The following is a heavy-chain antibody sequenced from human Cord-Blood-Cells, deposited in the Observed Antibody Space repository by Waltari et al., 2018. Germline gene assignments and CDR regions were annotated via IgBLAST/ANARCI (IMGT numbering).Heavy chain of an antibody. V-gene: IGHV4-39*01. J-gene: IGHJ5*02. CDR3: ARRVRDGHYNWFDP. Sequence: QLQLQESGPGLVKPSETLSLPCTVSGGSISSSSYYWGWIRQPPGKGLEWIGSIYYSGSTYYNPSLKSRVTISVDTSKNQFSLKLSSVTAADTAVYYCARRVRDGHYNWFDPWGQGTLVTVSS. CDR2: IYYSGST. CDR1: GGSISSSSYY.